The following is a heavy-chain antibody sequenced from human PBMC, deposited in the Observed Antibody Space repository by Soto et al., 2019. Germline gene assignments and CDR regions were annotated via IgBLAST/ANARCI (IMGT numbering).Heavy chain of an antibody. Sequence: SETLSLTCTVSGGSISSFYWSWIRQPPGKGLECIGYIYYSGSTNYNPSLKSRVTISVDTSKNQFSLKLSSVTAADTAVYYCARVGIAARPFDYWGQGTLVTVSS. CDR3: ARVGIAARPFDY. CDR1: GGSISSFY. D-gene: IGHD6-6*01. J-gene: IGHJ4*02. V-gene: IGHV4-59*01. CDR2: IYYSGST.